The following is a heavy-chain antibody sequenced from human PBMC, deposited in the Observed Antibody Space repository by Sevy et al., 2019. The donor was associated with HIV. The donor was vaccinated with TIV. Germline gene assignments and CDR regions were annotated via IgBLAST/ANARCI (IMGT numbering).Heavy chain of an antibody. CDR3: VRAIQLAASY. CDR2: INPDGSKI. CDR1: GFTFSSYT. V-gene: IGHV3-7*02. J-gene: IGHJ4*02. Sequence: GGSLRLSCAASGFTFSSYTMSWVRQAPGKGLEWVANINPDGSKIYYAYSVKGRFTISRDSAKNSVFLQMTSLRAEDTAVYYCVRAIQLAASYWGQGMLVTVSS. D-gene: IGHD2-15*01.